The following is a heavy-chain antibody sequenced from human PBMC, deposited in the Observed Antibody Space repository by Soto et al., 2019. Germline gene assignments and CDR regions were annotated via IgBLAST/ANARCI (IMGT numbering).Heavy chain of an antibody. CDR1: GGSFSGYQ. D-gene: IGHD3-10*01. CDR3: ARGLILWFGDLSRRGGYYYYMDV. Sequence: QVQLQQWGAGLLKPSETLSLTCAVYGGSFSGYQWSWIRQTPGKGLEWIGEINDSGNINFNPSLKSRVTILLDTPKKQISLKLSSVTAADSAVYYCARGLILWFGDLSRRGGYYYYMDVWGEGTTVTVSS. V-gene: IGHV4-34*01. J-gene: IGHJ6*03. CDR2: INDSGNI.